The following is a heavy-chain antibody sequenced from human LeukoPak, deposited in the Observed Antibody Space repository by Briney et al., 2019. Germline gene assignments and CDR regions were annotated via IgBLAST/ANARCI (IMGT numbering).Heavy chain of an antibody. CDR3: AKYVAAAGDC. V-gene: IGHV1-2*06. CDR1: GYTFTGYY. CDR2: LNPNGGGT. D-gene: IGHD6-13*01. J-gene: IGHJ4*02. Sequence: ASVKVSCKASGYTFTGYYMHWVRQAPGQGLEWMGRLNPNGGGTNYAQKLQGRVTMTRDTSISTAYMELSRLRSDDTAVYYCAKYVAAAGDCWGQGTLVTVSS.